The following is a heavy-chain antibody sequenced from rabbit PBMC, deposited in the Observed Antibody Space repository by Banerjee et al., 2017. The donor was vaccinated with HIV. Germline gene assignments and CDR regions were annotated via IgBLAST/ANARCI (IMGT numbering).Heavy chain of an antibody. CDR3: GRGSSAYYGTHL. D-gene: IGHD1-1*01. J-gene: IGHJ6*01. CDR1: GFSFSSSYW. Sequence: QSLEESGGDLVKPGASLTLTCTASGFSFSSSYWMSWVRQAPGKGLEWIACIGAGSSGGTTYYASWASGRFIISKPSSTTVTLQMASLTAADTATYFCGRGSSAYYGTHLWGPGTLVTVS. V-gene: IGHV1S40*01. CDR2: IGAGSSGGTT.